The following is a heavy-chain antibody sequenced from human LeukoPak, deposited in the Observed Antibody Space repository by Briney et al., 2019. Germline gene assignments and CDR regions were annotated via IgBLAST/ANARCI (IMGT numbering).Heavy chain of an antibody. V-gene: IGHV3-9*01. CDR3: AKGMGMISLHYYYYGMDV. D-gene: IGHD3-22*01. Sequence: GGSLRLSCAASGFTFDDYAMYWVRQAPGKGLEWVSGISWNSGSIGYADSVKGRFTISRDNAKNSLYLQMNTLRAEDTALYYCAKGMGMISLHYYYYGMDVWGQGTTVTVSS. CDR1: GFTFDDYA. J-gene: IGHJ6*02. CDR2: ISWNSGSI.